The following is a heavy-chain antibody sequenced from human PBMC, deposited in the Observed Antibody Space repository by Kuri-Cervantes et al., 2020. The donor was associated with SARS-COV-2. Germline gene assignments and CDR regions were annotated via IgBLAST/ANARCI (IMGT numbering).Heavy chain of an antibody. CDR2: FDPEDGET. J-gene: IGHJ6*02. CDR3: ATDLAVAMDV. Sequence: GESLKISCKVSGYTLTELSMHWVRQAPGKGLEWMGGFDPEDGETIYAQKFQGRVTMTEDTSTDTAYMELSSLRSEDTAVYYCATDLAVAMDVWGQGTTVTVSS. D-gene: IGHD6-19*01. CDR1: GYTLTELS. V-gene: IGHV1-24*01.